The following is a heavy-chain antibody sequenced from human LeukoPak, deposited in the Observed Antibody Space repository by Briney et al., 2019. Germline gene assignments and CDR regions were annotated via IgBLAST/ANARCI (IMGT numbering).Heavy chain of an antibody. CDR1: GFTFTNYA. J-gene: IGHJ4*02. CDR2: ISSSGNT. Sequence: GGSLRLSCAASGFTFTNYAMTWVRQAPGRGLEWVSVISSSGNTYYADSVKGRFTISRDNSKNTLYLQMNSLRAEDTAIYYCAKNATARGVFDYWGQGTLVTVSS. V-gene: IGHV3-23*01. D-gene: IGHD3-10*01. CDR3: AKNATARGVFDY.